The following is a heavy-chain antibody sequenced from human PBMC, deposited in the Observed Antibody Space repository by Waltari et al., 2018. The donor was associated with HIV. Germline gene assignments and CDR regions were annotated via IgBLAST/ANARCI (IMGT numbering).Heavy chain of an antibody. CDR3: ARTGYYDSSGYSDPLFDY. Sequence: SGFTVSSNYMSWVRQAPGKGLEWVSVIYSGGSTYYADSVKGRFTISRHNSKNTLYLQMNSLRAEDTAVYYCARTGYYDSSGYSDPLFDYWGQGTLVTVSS. CDR1: GFTVSSNY. J-gene: IGHJ4*02. V-gene: IGHV3-53*04. CDR2: IYSGGST. D-gene: IGHD3-22*01.